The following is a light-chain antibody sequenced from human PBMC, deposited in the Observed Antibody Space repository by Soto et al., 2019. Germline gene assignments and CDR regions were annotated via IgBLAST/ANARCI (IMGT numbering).Light chain of an antibody. Sequence: QSVLAQPPSASGTPGQTVTISCSGGSSNIKTNGVSWYQQVPGAAPKLLIYSNSQSPSVAPDRFSGSKSGTSASLAISGLQSEDEATYHWSTWDDSLNGLIFGGGTKLTVL. V-gene: IGLV1-44*01. CDR3: STWDDSLNGLI. J-gene: IGLJ2*01. CDR1: SSNIKTNG. CDR2: SNS.